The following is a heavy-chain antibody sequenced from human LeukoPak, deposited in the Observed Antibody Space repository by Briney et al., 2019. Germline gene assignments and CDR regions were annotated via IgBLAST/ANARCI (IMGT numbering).Heavy chain of an antibody. CDR3: AKVPCSTTTCYSYYMDV. CDR1: GFRFSNYG. Sequence: PGGSLRRSCAASGFRFSNYGMHWVRQAPGKGLEWVAFIRYDGSNKYYGDSVKDRFSISRDNSKNTLYLQMNSLRAEDTAVYYCAKVPCSTTTCYSYYMDVWAKGTTVTVSS. CDR2: IRYDGSNK. J-gene: IGHJ6*03. D-gene: IGHD2/OR15-2a*01. V-gene: IGHV3-30*02.